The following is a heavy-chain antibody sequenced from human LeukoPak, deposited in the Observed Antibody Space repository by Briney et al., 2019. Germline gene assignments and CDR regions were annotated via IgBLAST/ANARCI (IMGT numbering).Heavy chain of an antibody. V-gene: IGHV3-21*01. Sequence: PGGSLRLSCAASGFTFSSYSMNWVRQAPGKGLEWVSSISSSCSYIYYADSVKGRFTISRDNAKNSLYLQMNSLRAEDTAVYYCARDRLLWFGELLENDYWGQGTLVTVSS. CDR3: ARDRLLWFGELLENDY. D-gene: IGHD3-10*01. J-gene: IGHJ4*02. CDR2: ISSSCSYI. CDR1: GFTFSSYS.